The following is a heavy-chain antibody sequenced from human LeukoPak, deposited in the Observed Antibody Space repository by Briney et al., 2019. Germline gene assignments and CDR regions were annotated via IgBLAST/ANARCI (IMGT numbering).Heavy chain of an antibody. Sequence: SETLSLTCAAYGGSFSGYYWSWLRQPPGKGLEWIGEINHSGSTNYNPSLKSRVTISVDTSKNQFSLKLSSVTAADTAVYYCARGRSCSGNSSYPITLDYWGQGTLVTVSS. J-gene: IGHJ4*02. CDR2: INHSGST. CDR1: GGSFSGYY. D-gene: IGHD2-15*01. CDR3: ARGRSCSGNSSYPITLDY. V-gene: IGHV4-34*01.